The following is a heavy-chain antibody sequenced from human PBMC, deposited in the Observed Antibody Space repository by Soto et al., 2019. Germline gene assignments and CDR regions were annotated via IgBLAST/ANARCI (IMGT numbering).Heavy chain of an antibody. V-gene: IGHV3-48*02. CDR3: AANWKHYYGRDV. CDR2: ISSSGSTI. J-gene: IGHJ6*02. D-gene: IGHD1-20*01. Sequence: EVQLVESGGGLVQPGGSLRFSCTASGFTFSSYSMNWVRQAPSKGLEWVSYISSSGSTIYYADSVKGRFTISRDNAKNSLSLQMNSLRDEDTAVYYCAANWKHYYGRDVWGQETTYIVSS. CDR1: GFTFSSYS.